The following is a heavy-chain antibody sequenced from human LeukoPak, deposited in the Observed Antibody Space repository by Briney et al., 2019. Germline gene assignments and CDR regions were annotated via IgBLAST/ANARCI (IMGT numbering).Heavy chain of an antibody. CDR1: EFTFSSYS. J-gene: IGHJ4*02. Sequence: GGSLRLSCAASEFTFSSYSMNWVRQAPGKGLEWVSYITNSGNSKSYADSVKGRFTISRDNTKNSLYLQMNSLRAEDTAVYYCARGTAGYHSSYFDYWGQGTLVTVSS. D-gene: IGHD3-16*02. CDR2: ITNSGNSK. CDR3: ARGTAGYHSSYFDY. V-gene: IGHV3-48*01.